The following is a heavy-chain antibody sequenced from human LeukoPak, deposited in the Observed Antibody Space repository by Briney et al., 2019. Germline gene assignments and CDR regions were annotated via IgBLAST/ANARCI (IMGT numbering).Heavy chain of an antibody. D-gene: IGHD4-23*01. Sequence: PGGSLRLSCAASGFTFSSYAMSWVRQAPGKGLEWVSAISGSGGSTYYADSVKGRFTISRDNSKNALYLQMNSLRAEDTAVYYCAKDWYGGYLGMDVWGQGTTVTVSS. CDR2: ISGSGGST. CDR1: GFTFSSYA. J-gene: IGHJ6*02. CDR3: AKDWYGGYLGMDV. V-gene: IGHV3-23*01.